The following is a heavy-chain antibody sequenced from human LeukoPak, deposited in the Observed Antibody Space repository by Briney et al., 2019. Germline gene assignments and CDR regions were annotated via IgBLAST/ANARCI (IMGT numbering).Heavy chain of an antibody. CDR3: ATAFGRDGYNFGY. J-gene: IGHJ4*02. V-gene: IGHV3-74*01. D-gene: IGHD5-24*01. Sequence: PGGSLRLSCAASGFIFSSYWMHWVRQAPGKGLVWVSRINTDGSSTSYADSVKGRFTVSRDNAKNTLYLQMNSLRAEDTAVYYCATAFGRDGYNFGYWGQGTLVTVSS. CDR1: GFIFSSYW. CDR2: INTDGSST.